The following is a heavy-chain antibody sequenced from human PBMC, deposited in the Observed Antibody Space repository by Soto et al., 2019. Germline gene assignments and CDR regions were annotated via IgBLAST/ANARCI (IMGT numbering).Heavy chain of an antibody. D-gene: IGHD6-13*01. Sequence: SETLSLTCTVSGGSISSGGYYWSWIRQHPGKGLEWIGYIYYSGSTYYNPSLKSRVTISVDTSKNQFSLKLNSVTAADTAVYYCARGWSRDYYGMDVWGQGTTVTVSS. CDR1: GGSISSGGYY. CDR3: ARGWSRDYYGMDV. CDR2: IYYSGST. V-gene: IGHV4-31*03. J-gene: IGHJ6*02.